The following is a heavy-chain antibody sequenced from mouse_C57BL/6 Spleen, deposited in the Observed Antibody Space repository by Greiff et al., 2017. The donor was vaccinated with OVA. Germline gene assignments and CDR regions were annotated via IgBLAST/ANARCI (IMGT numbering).Heavy chain of an antibody. CDR2: INPNYGTT. Sequence: LQQSGPELVKPGASVKISCKASGYSFTDYNMNWVKQSNGKSLEWIGVINPNYGTTSYNQKFKGKATLTVDQSSSTAYMQLNSLTSEDSAVYYCARSDYGSSDWYFDVWGTGTTVTVSS. CDR1: GYSFTDYN. D-gene: IGHD1-1*01. J-gene: IGHJ1*03. V-gene: IGHV1-39*01. CDR3: ARSDYGSSDWYFDV.